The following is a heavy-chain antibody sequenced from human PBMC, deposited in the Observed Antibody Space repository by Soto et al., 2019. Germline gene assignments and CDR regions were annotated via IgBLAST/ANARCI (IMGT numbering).Heavy chain of an antibody. CDR1: GFPFSGYL. V-gene: IGHV3-7*05. J-gene: IGHJ3*02. D-gene: IGHD3-10*01. Sequence: EVQVVESGGGSVQPGGSLRLSCTVSGFPFSGYLMDWVRQAPGEGLEWVDNINHDGSEMYYGDSVKGRFSISRDNAKNSLYLQMNSLRVEDTAVYYCARGLVDMWGQGTMVTVSS. CDR3: ARGLVDM. CDR2: INHDGSEM.